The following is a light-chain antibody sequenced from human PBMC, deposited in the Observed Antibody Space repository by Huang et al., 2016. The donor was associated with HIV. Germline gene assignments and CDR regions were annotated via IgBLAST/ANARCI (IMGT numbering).Light chain of an antibody. CDR1: QNINDY. Sequence: AIRMTQSPSSLYAFTGDRVTITCRATQNINDYLAWYRQKPGIAPELLIYGSSRLRSGISSRFSGRGSGTDFTLTINCLQSEDFVTYYCQQYFSYPQTFGQGTKVEVK. CDR2: GSS. J-gene: IGKJ1*01. V-gene: IGKV1-8*01. CDR3: QQYFSYPQT.